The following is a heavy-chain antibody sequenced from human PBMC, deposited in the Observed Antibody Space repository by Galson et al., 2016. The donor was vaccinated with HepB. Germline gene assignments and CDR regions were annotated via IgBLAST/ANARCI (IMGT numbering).Heavy chain of an antibody. V-gene: IGHV4-59*01. Sequence: SETLSLTCTVSGGSISSYYWSWIRQPPGKGLEWIGYIYYSGSTNYNPSLKTRVTISVDTSKNQFSLRLSSVTTADTAVYYCAGDPGDWGTFDYWGQGTLVTVSS. CDR2: IYYSGST. CDR3: AGDPGDWGTFDY. J-gene: IGHJ4*02. D-gene: IGHD2-21*02. CDR1: GGSISSYY.